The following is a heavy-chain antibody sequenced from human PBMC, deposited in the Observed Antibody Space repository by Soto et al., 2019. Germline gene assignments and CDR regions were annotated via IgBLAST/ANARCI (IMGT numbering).Heavy chain of an antibody. J-gene: IGHJ3*02. CDR2: ISAYNGNT. V-gene: IGHV1-18*01. Sequence: ASVKVSCQASGYTFTSYGISWVRQAPGQGLEWMGWISAYNGNTNYAQKPQGRVTMTTDTSTSTAYMELRSLRSDDTAVYYCARENFYQGWDYDSSGYGAFDTWGQGTMVTVSS. D-gene: IGHD3-22*01. CDR1: GYTFTSYG. CDR3: ARENFYQGWDYDSSGYGAFDT.